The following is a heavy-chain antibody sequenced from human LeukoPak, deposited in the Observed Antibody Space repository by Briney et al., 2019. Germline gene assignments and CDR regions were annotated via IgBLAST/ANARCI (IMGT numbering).Heavy chain of an antibody. J-gene: IGHJ4*02. V-gene: IGHV1-69*04. D-gene: IGHD6-19*01. Sequence: SVKVSCKASGGTFSSYAISWVRQAPGQGLEWMGRIIPILGIANYAQKFQGRVTITADKSTSTAYMELSSLRSEDTAVYYCARARIGSSGPIGYWGQGTLVTVSS. CDR3: ARARIGSSGPIGY. CDR2: IIPILGIA. CDR1: GGTFSSYA.